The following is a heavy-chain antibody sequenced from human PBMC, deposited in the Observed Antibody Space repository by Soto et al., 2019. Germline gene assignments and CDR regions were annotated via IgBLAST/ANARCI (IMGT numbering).Heavy chain of an antibody. CDR1: SFTFSNAW. V-gene: IGHV3-15*07. J-gene: IGHJ4*01. CDR3: TKDSYSTMIVVPFDY. D-gene: IGHD3-22*01. CDR2: IKSKTDGGTT. Sequence: VRLSCAASSFTFSNAWINWVRQARGKGLEWIGRIKSKTDGGTTDFAAPVKGRFAISRDDSKDMVYLQRNSLKTEDTGIYYCTKDSYSTMIVVPFDYWGHGTLVTVSS.